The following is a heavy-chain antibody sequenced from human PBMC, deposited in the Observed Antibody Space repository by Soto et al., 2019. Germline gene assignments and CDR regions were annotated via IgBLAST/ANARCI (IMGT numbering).Heavy chain of an antibody. CDR2: ISAYNGNT. CDR3: ASHYGYDAFDI. CDR1: GYTFTSYN. J-gene: IGHJ3*02. D-gene: IGHD5-18*01. V-gene: IGHV1-18*01. Sequence: ASVKVSCKASGYTFTSYNMHWVRQAPGQRLEWMGWISAYNGNTNYAQKLQGRVTMTTDTSTSTAYMELRRLRSDDTAVYYCASHYGYDAFDIWGQGTMVTVSS.